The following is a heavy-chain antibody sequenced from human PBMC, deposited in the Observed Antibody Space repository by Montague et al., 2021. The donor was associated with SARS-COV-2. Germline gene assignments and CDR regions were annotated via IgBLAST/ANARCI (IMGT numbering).Heavy chain of an antibody. CDR3: ARHSGRDTIFGVITIPDAFDI. V-gene: IGHV4-39*01. CDR1: GGSISSSSHY. J-gene: IGHJ3*02. Sequence: SETLSLTCTVSGGSISSSSHYWGWIRQPPGKGLDWIGSIYYSGSIYYKPSPKSRVTIYVDTSKNQFSLKLSSVTAADTAVYYCARHSGRDTIFGVITIPDAFDIWGQGTTVTVSS. D-gene: IGHD3-3*01. CDR2: IYYSGSI.